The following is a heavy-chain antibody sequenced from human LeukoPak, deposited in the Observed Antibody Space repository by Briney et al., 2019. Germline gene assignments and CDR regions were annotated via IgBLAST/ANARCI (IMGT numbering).Heavy chain of an antibody. CDR1: EFTFSAQG. CDR2: IDNDGTNT. CDR3: VRDRPHNCFDP. V-gene: IGHV3-74*01. J-gene: IGHJ5*02. Sequence: PGGSLRLSCAASEFTFSAQGMHWFRQVPGKGLVYIAYIDNDGTNTNYADSVKGRFTISRDNAKNTLYLQMNSLRVEDTAVYYCVRDRPHNCFDPWGQGTLVTVSS. D-gene: IGHD6-6*01.